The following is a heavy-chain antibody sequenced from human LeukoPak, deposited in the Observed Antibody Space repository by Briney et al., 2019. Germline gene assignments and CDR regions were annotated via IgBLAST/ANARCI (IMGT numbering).Heavy chain of an antibody. D-gene: IGHD3-16*01. CDR3: ARLRQTSYNWNDP. CDR1: GFTFSSYA. Sequence: GGSLRLSCAASGFTFSSYAMSWVRQAPGKGLEWVSAISGSGGSTYYADSVKGRFTISRDNAKNSLYLQMNSLRAEDTAVYYCARLRQTSYNWNDPWGQGTLVTVSS. CDR2: ISGSGGST. V-gene: IGHV3-23*01. J-gene: IGHJ5*02.